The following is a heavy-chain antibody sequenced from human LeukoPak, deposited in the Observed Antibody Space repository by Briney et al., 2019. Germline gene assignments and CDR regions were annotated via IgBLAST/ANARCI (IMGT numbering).Heavy chain of an antibody. CDR2: INPNNGDR. J-gene: IGHJ4*02. CDR3: ARDLTVQATAAIVYYFDY. V-gene: IGHV1-2*02. Sequence: GASVKVSCKASGYTFTGYYMHWVRRAPGQGLEWMGWINPNNGDRNYAQKFQGRVTMTSDTSISTAHMELRGLTSDDTAVYYCARDLTVQATAAIVYYFDYWGQGTLVTVSS. CDR1: GYTFTGYY. D-gene: IGHD6-25*01.